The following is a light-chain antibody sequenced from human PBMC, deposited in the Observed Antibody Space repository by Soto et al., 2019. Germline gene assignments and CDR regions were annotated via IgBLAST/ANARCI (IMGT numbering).Light chain of an antibody. CDR1: SSDVGTYNR. J-gene: IGLJ1*01. V-gene: IGLV2-18*02. CDR2: EVS. Sequence: SVLTQPPSVSGSPGQSVTISCTGTSSDVGTYNRVSWYQQPPGTAPKLMIYEVSNRPSGVPDRFSGSKSGNTASLTISGLQAEYEADYYSSSYSSSSTYVFGTGTNVTVL. CDR3: SSYSSSSTYV.